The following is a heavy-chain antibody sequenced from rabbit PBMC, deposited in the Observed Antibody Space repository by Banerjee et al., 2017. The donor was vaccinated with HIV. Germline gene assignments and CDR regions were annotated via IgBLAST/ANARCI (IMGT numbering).Heavy chain of an antibody. CDR2: INTISGDT. V-gene: IGHV1S45*01. D-gene: IGHD1-1*01. J-gene: IGHJ6*01. CDR1: GFDFSSCYM. CDR3: TRDGSSRYWEYDL. Sequence: QEQLEESGGGLVKPEGSLTLTCTASGFDFSSCYMTWVRQAPGKGLEWIACINTISGDTVYATWAKGRFTISKASWTTVALQMTSLTAADTATYFCTRDGSSRYWEYDLWGPGTLVTVS.